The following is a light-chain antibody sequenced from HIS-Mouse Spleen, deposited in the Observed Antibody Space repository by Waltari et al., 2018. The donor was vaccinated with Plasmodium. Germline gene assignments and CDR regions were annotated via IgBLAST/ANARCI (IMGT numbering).Light chain of an antibody. V-gene: IGKV1-13*02. CDR3: QQFNSYPQGT. CDR2: DAS. Sequence: AIQFTQSPSSLSASVGDRATSTCRASQGISIASAWYQQKPGKAPKLLIYDASSLESRVPSRFSGSGSGTDFTLTISSLQPEDFATYYCQQFNSYPQGTFGQGTRLEIK. J-gene: IGKJ5*01. CDR1: QGISIA.